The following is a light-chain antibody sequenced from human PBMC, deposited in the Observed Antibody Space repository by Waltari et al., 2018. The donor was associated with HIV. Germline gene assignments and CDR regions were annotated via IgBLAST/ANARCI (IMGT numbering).Light chain of an antibody. V-gene: IGKV3-20*01. CDR2: GAS. Sequence: EVVLPPSPGPLSLSPGERATLSCRASQSVSSSYLAWYQQKPGQAPRLLIYGASSRASGIPDRFSGSGSGTDFTLTISRLEPEDFALYYCQQYGSSPRTFGQGTKLEIK. CDR3: QQYGSSPRT. CDR1: QSVSSSY. J-gene: IGKJ2*02.